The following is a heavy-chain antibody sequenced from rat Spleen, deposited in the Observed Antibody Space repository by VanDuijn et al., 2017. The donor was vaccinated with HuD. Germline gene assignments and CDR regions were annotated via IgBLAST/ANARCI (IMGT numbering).Heavy chain of an antibody. CDR1: GFTFNNYW. V-gene: IGHV5-31*01. D-gene: IGHD4-3*01. CDR2: ITHNDGST. J-gene: IGHJ4*01. CDR3: ARHNSGYGVMDA. Sequence: EVQLVESGGGSVQPGRSLKLSCVASGFTFNNYWMTWIRQAPGKGLEWVATITHNDGSTYYPDSVKGRFTISRDNAKSTLYLQMDSLRSEDTATYYCARHNSGYGVMDAWGQGASVTVSS.